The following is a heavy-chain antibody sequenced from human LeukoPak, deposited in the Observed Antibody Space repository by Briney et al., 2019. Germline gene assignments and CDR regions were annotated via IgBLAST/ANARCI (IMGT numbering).Heavy chain of an antibody. V-gene: IGHV4-59*01. CDR3: ARGWHYYDSSGYYYSGVFGFDP. D-gene: IGHD3-22*01. J-gene: IGHJ5*02. CDR2: IYYSGST. CDR1: GGAISSYY. Sequence: PSETLSLTCTVSGGAISSYYWSWIRQPPGKGLEWIGYIYYSGSTNYNPSLKSRVTISVDTSKNQFSLELSSVTAADTAVYYCARGWHYYDSSGYYYSGVFGFDPWRQGTLATVSS.